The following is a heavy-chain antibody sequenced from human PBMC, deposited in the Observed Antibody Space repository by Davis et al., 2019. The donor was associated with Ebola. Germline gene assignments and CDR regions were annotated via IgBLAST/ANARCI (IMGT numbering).Heavy chain of an antibody. J-gene: IGHJ6*02. D-gene: IGHD4-17*01. CDR1: GGSFSGYY. CDR2: INHSGST. V-gene: IGHV4-34*01. CDR3: ASMTTVTTSGGMDV. Sequence: PSETLSLTCAVYGGSFSGYYWSWIRQPPGKGLEWIGEINHSGSTNYNPSLKSRVTISVDTSKNQFSLKLSSVTAADTAVYYCASMTTVTTSGGMDVWGQGTTVTVSS.